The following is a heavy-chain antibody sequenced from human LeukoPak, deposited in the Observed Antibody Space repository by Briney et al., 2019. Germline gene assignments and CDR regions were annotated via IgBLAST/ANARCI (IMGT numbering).Heavy chain of an antibody. D-gene: IGHD6-13*01. CDR1: GGSISSYY. V-gene: IGHV4-4*07. J-gene: IGHJ2*01. Sequence: SETLSLTCTVSGGSISSYYWSWIRQPAGKGLEWIGRIYTSGSTNYNPSLKSRLTMSVDTSKNQFSLKLSSVTAADTAVYYCARQVYSSSWTWSFDLWGRGTLVTVSS. CDR3: ARQVYSSSWTWSFDL. CDR2: IYTSGST.